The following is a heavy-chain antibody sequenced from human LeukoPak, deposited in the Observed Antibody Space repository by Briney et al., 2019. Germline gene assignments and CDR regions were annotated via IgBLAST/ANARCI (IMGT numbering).Heavy chain of an antibody. Sequence: SETLSLTCTVSGGSISSSSYYWGWIRQPPGKGLEWIGSIYYSGSTYYNPSLKSRVTISVDTSKNQFSLKLSSVTAADTAVYYCARSTYYDFWSGYSIWGQGTMVTVSS. D-gene: IGHD3-3*01. V-gene: IGHV4-39*01. J-gene: IGHJ3*02. CDR2: IYYSGST. CDR3: ARSTYYDFWSGYSI. CDR1: GGSISSSSYY.